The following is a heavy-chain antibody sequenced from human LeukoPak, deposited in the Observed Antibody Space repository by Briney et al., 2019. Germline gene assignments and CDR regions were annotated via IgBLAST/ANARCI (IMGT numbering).Heavy chain of an antibody. D-gene: IGHD2-15*01. CDR2: INPNSGGT. CDR3: ARDAGYCSGGSCLNWFDP. J-gene: IGHJ5*02. CDR1: GYTFTGYY. Sequence: ASVKVSCKASGYTFTGYYMHWVRQAPGQGLEWMGWINPNSGGTNYAQKFQGRVTMTRDTSISTAYMELSRLRSDDTAVYYCARDAGYCSGGSCLNWFDPWGQGTLVTVSS. V-gene: IGHV1-2*02.